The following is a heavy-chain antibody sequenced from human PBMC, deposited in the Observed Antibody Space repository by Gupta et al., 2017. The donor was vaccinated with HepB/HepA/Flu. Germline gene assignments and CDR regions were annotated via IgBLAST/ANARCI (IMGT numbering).Heavy chain of an antibody. V-gene: IGHV3-23*01. CDR2: MSGSGGTT. CDR1: GFTFSSYA. J-gene: IGHJ4*02. Sequence: EVQLLESGGGLVQPGGSLRLLCAAFGFTFSSYAMSWVRQAPGKGLERVSAMSGSGGTTYYSDSVKGRFTISRDNSKNTLYMQMNSLRAEDTAVFYCAKNYDFWSSGGDDYFDCWGQGTLVTVSS. CDR3: AKNYDFWSSGGDDYFDC. D-gene: IGHD3-3*01.